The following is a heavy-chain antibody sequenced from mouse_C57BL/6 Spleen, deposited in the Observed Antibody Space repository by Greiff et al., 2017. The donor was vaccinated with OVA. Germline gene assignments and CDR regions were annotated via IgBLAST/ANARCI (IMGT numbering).Heavy chain of an antibody. CDR2: INPSTGGT. J-gene: IGHJ3*01. D-gene: IGHD2-4*01. CDR1: GYSFTGYY. Sequence: VQLKESGPELVKPGASVKISCKASGYSFTGYYMNWVKQSPEKSLEWIGEINPSTGGTTYNQKFKAKATLTVDKSSSTAYMQLKSLTSEDSAVYYCAMIYYDYGVFAYWGQGTLVTVSA. V-gene: IGHV1-42*01. CDR3: AMIYYDYGVFAY.